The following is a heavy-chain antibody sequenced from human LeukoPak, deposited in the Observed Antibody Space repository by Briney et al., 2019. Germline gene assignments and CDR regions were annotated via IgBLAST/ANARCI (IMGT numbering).Heavy chain of an antibody. CDR3: ARDHLDPYSAPYSSSSGTFDY. CDR2: IIPIFGTA. J-gene: IGHJ4*02. Sequence: GASVKVSCKASGYTFTSYDISWVRQAPGQGLEWMGGIIPIFGTANYAQKFQGRVTITADESTSTAYVELSSLRSEDTAVYYCARDHLDPYSAPYSSSSGTFDYWGQGTLVTVSS. D-gene: IGHD6-6*01. V-gene: IGHV1-69*13. CDR1: GYTFTSYD.